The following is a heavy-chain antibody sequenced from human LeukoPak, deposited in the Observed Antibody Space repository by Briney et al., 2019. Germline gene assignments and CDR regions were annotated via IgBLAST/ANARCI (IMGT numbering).Heavy chain of an antibody. J-gene: IGHJ4*02. V-gene: IGHV1-24*01. CDR1: GYTLTELS. D-gene: IGHD6-13*01. CDR2: FDPEDGET. Sequence: SVKVSCKVSGYTLTELSMHWVRQAPGKGLEWMGGFDPEDGETIYAQMFQGRVNMTEDTSTDRAYMELSSLRSEDTAVYYCATFDSSSWYSRYFDYWGQGTLVTVSS. CDR3: ATFDSSSWYSRYFDY.